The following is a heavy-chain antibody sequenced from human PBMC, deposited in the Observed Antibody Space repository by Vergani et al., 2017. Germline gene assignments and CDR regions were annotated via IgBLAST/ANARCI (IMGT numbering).Heavy chain of an antibody. CDR3: ASGLGDWFDP. CDR1: GGSIGSYY. CDR2: IYYSGST. D-gene: IGHD3-10*01. J-gene: IGHJ5*02. Sequence: QVQLQESGPGLVKPSETLSLTCTVSGGSIGSYYWSWIRQPPGKGLEWIGYIYYSGSTNYNPSLKSRVTISVDTSKNQFSLKLSSVTAADTAVYYCASGLGDWFDPWGQGTLVTVSS. V-gene: IGHV4-59*01.